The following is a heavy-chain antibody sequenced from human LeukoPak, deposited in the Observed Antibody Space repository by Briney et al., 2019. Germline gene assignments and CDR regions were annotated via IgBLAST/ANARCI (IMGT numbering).Heavy chain of an antibody. J-gene: IGHJ5*02. Sequence: PSETLSLTCAVSDSSISSGYYWGWIRQPPGKGLEWIGTIYYSGSTYYNPSLKSRVTISVDTSKNQFSLRLNSATAADTAMYYCARGPLIAARPGYSGAYNWFDPWGQGTLVTVSS. CDR1: DSSISSGYY. CDR3: ARGPLIAARPGYSGAYNWFDP. CDR2: IYYSGST. V-gene: IGHV4-38-2*01. D-gene: IGHD6-6*01.